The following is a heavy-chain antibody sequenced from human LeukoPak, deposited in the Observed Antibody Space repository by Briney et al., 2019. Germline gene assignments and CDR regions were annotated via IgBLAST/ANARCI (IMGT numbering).Heavy chain of an antibody. Sequence: GGSLRLSCSASGFTFSTYAMHWVRQAPGKGLEYVSVISGNGGSTSYADSVKGRFITSRDNSKNTVYLQMSSLRAEDTAIYYCVGDGRDGYHIYFHHWGQGTLVTVSS. J-gene: IGHJ1*01. V-gene: IGHV3-64D*06. CDR1: GFTFSTYA. D-gene: IGHD5-24*01. CDR3: VGDGRDGYHIYFHH. CDR2: ISGNGGST.